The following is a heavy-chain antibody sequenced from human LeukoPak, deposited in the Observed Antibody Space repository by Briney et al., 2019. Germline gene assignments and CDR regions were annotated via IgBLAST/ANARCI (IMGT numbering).Heavy chain of an antibody. J-gene: IGHJ5*02. CDR2: ILYTGIT. V-gene: IGHV4-59*07. Sequence: SSDTLSLTCTVSGGPITNFYGGWVRQPPGGGLGWIRYILYTGITSYNPSLTSRVTLSVHTSIHQFSLTLRSVTAADTATYYGVRYHSSRLDLGGQGAPVTVSS. D-gene: IGHD3-22*01. CDR1: GGPITNFY. CDR3: VRYHSSRLDL.